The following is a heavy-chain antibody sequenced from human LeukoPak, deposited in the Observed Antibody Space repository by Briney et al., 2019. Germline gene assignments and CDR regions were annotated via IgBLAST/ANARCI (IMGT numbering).Heavy chain of an antibody. CDR1: GGSISSYY. J-gene: IGHJ6*02. CDR3: ARRLGTSAYSYGMDV. CDR2: IYYSGST. V-gene: IGHV4-59*08. Sequence: SETLSLTCTVSGGSISSYYWSWIRQPPGKGLEWIGYIYYSGSTNYNPSLKSQVTISVDTSKNQLSLKLSSVTAADTAVYYCARRLGTSAYSYGMDVWGQGTTVTVSS.